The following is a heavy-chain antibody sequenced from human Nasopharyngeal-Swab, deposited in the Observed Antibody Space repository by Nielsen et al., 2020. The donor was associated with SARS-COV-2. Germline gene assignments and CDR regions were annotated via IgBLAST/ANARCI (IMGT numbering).Heavy chain of an antibody. CDR2: VNEDGSRT. CDR3: VKDMGGPYGD. V-gene: IGHV3-74*01. D-gene: IGHD1-26*01. J-gene: IGHJ4*02. Sequence: GGSLRLSCAVSGFTFRNFWMHWVRQVPGKGLVWVSRVNEDGSRTDYADSVKGRFAISRDNAGNTLSLQMNSLRVEDTAIYYCVKDMGGPYGDWGQGTLVTVSS. CDR1: GFTFRNFW.